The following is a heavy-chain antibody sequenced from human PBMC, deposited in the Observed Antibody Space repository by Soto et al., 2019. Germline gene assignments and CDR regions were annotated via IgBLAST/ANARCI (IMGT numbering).Heavy chain of an antibody. CDR3: ARDQGYSSSSAAFDI. V-gene: IGHV3-30-3*01. CDR2: ISYDGSNK. D-gene: IGHD6-6*01. Sequence: QVQLVESGGGVVQPGRSLRLSCAASGFTFSSYAMHWVRQAPGKGLEWVAVISYDGSNKYYADSVKGRFTISRDNSKNTLYLQMNSLRAEDTAVYYCARDQGYSSSSAAFDIWGQGTMVTVSS. J-gene: IGHJ3*02. CDR1: GFTFSSYA.